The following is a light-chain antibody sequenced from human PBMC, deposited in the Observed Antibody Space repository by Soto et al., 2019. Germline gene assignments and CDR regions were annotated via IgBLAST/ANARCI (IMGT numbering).Light chain of an antibody. Sequence: QSVLSQPPSVSAAPGQKVTISCSGSSSNIGIKEVSWYQQFPGTAPKVLIYDNDVRPSGIPDRFSGSKSGTSATLGITGLQSGDDADYYCGAWDDSLSGAVFGGGTQLTVL. CDR3: GAWDDSLSGAV. J-gene: IGLJ2*01. CDR2: DND. V-gene: IGLV1-51*01. CDR1: SSNIGIKE.